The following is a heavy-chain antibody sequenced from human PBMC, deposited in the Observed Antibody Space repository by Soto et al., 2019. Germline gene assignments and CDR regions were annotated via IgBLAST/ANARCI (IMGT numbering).Heavy chain of an antibody. Sequence: QVQLQESGPGLVKPSETLSLTCTVSGGSMSSYYWSWIRQPPGKGLEWIGYIYYSGSTNYNPSLKSRVTMSVDTPKNQFSLKLSSVTAADTAVYYCARRGYGPGFPYYYGMDVWGQGPTVTVSS. J-gene: IGHJ6*02. CDR2: IYYSGST. CDR3: ARRGYGPGFPYYYGMDV. D-gene: IGHD3-10*01. CDR1: GGSMSSYY. V-gene: IGHV4-59*01.